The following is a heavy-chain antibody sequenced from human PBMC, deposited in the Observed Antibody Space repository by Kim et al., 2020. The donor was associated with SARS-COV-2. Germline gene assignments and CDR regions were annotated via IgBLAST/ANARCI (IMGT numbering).Heavy chain of an antibody. Sequence: SVKVSCKASGGTFSSYAISWVRQAPGQGLEWMGGIIPIFGTANYAQKFQGRVTITADESTSTAYMELSSLRSEDTAVYYCARDTGMALGYYYYGMDVWGQGTTVTVSS. V-gene: IGHV1-69*13. CDR2: IIPIFGTA. J-gene: IGHJ6*02. CDR1: GGTFSSYA. D-gene: IGHD2-8*02. CDR3: ARDTGMALGYYYYGMDV.